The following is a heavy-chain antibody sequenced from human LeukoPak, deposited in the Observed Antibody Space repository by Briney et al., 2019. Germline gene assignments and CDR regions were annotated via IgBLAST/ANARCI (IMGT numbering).Heavy chain of an antibody. CDR1: GFTFSSYA. CDR3: ARVAYGDYGVFDY. J-gene: IGHJ4*02. Sequence: GGSLRLSCAASGFTFSSYAMSWVRQAPGKGLEWVSAISGSGGSTYYADSVKGRFTISRDNSKNTLYLQMNSLRAEDTAVYFCARVAYGDYGVFDYWGQGTLVTVSS. V-gene: IGHV3-23*01. D-gene: IGHD4-17*01. CDR2: ISGSGGST.